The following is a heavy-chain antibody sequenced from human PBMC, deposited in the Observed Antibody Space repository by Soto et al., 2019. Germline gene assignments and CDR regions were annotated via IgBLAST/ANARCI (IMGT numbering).Heavy chain of an antibody. D-gene: IGHD1-26*01. CDR2: IFPNGNT. J-gene: IGHJ5*02. CDR3: PRQWSHSAYYSAIGIQLWSLER. CDR1: RGYVKTFH. Sequence: SATRSLTCTVSRGYVKTFHWSWVRQPAGERLEWIGRIFPNGNTDYIPSLKSRVTLSVYTSKNQISLNLTSVTAADMAVYYCPRQWSHSAYYSAIGIQLWSLERWGQALPVHLSS. V-gene: IGHV4-4*07.